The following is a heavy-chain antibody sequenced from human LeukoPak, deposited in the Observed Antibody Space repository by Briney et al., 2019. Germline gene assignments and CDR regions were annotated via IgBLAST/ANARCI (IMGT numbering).Heavy chain of an antibody. Sequence: PGGSLTLSCVASGFPFDVHGMTCVRHAPGEGREWVSSGGGSTAISYPDSVTGRFTASRDDSKNTLYLQMNSLRAADTAVYYCAKDATPHNGIWDYFDHWGQGTPVTVSS. J-gene: IGHJ4*02. D-gene: IGHD1-26*01. V-gene: IGHV3-23*01. CDR2: GGGSTAI. CDR3: AKDATPHNGIWDYFDH. CDR1: GFPFDVHG.